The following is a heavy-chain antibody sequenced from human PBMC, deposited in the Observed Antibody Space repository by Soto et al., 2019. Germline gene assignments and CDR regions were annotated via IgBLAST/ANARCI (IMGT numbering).Heavy chain of an antibody. D-gene: IGHD6-6*01. Sequence: ASVKVSCKSSAYTFTSYGISWVRQAPGQGLEWLGWISAANGDTNYAQELQGRLTLATDTSTSTAYLELRSLRSDDTAVYYCATERHLVGVGYYYALDVWGQGTTVIVSS. CDR3: ATERHLVGVGYYYALDV. CDR1: AYTFTSYG. CDR2: ISAANGDT. J-gene: IGHJ6*02. V-gene: IGHV1-18*04.